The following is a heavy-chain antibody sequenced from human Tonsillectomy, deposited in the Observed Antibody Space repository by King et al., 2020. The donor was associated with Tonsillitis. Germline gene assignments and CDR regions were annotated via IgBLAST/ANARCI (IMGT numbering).Heavy chain of an antibody. Sequence: QLVQSGGGLVQPGGSLRLSCAASGFTFSSYSMNWVRQAPGKGLEWVSYISSSSSTMYYADSVKGRFTISRDNAKNSLYLQMNSLRAEDTAVYYCARVHYWGQGTLVTVSS. CDR2: ISSSSSTM. J-gene: IGHJ4*02. CDR3: ARVHY. V-gene: IGHV3-48*01. CDR1: GFTFSSYS.